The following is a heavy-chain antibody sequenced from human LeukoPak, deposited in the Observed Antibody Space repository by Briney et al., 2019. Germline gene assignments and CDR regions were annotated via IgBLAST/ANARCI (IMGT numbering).Heavy chain of an antibody. Sequence: PSETLSLTCTVSGGSISSSSYYWGWIRQPPGKGLEWIGSIYYSGSTYYNPSLKSRVTISVDTSKNQFSLKLSSVTAADTAVYYCAREGIVVAGRGVDYWGQGTLVTVSS. CDR2: IYYSGST. V-gene: IGHV4-39*07. CDR1: GGSISSSSYY. CDR3: AREGIVVAGRGVDY. D-gene: IGHD6-19*01. J-gene: IGHJ4*02.